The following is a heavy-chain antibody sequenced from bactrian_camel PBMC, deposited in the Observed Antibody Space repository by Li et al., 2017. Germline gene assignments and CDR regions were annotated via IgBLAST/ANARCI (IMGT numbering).Heavy chain of an antibody. CDR2: IDGDGTT. CDR1: RPTDSSCS. J-gene: IGHJ4*01. V-gene: IGHV3S53*01. CDR3: AKGMSGGSWWWNWYYNY. Sequence: QVQLVESGGGSVQTGGSLRLSCVASRPTDSSCSMGWYRQYPGKQRELVATIDGDGTTYYTDPVKGRFTISQDNAKSTVYLQKNNLKPEDMGMYYCAKGMSGGSWWWNWYYNYWGQGTQVTVS. D-gene: IGHD6*01.